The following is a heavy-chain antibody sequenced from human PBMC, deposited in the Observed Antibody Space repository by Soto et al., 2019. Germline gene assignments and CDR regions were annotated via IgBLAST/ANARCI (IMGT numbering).Heavy chain of an antibody. D-gene: IGHD2-15*01. V-gene: IGHV3-33*01. J-gene: IGHJ4*02. CDR2: IWYDGNRK. CDR1: GFSFSSYG. Sequence: QVQLVESAGGVVQPGRSLRLSCAASGFSFSSYGMHWVRQAPGKGLERVAVIWYDGNRKYYADSVKGRFTISRDSSKHTLYVQMNSLRAEDTALYHCARDDDGSSHYSLWNYWGQGSLVTVSS. CDR3: ARDDDGSSHYSLWNY.